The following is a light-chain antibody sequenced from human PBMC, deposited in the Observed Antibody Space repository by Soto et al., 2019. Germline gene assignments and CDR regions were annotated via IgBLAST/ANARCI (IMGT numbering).Light chain of an antibody. J-gene: IGKJ4*01. CDR2: ATS. CDR3: QKYNSAPALT. CDR1: QGIRND. Sequence: AIQMTQSPSSLSASVGDRVTITCRASQGIRNDLGWYQQKPGKAPNLLIYATSSLQGGVPSRFSGSGSGTDFTLTISSLQPEDVATYYCQKYNSAPALTFGGGTKVDIK. V-gene: IGKV1-6*01.